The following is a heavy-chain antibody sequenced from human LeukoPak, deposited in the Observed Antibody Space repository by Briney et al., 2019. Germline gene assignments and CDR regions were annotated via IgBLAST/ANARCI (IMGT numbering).Heavy chain of an antibody. Sequence: ASVKVSCKASGYTFTSYYMHWVRQAPGQGLEWMGIINPSGGSTSYAQKFQGRVTTTRDTSTSTVYMELSSLRSEDTAVYYCARETLYDFWSGYYALGYYYYGMDVWGQGTTVTVSS. V-gene: IGHV1-46*01. J-gene: IGHJ6*02. D-gene: IGHD3-3*01. CDR2: INPSGGST. CDR3: ARETLYDFWSGYYALGYYYYGMDV. CDR1: GYTFTSYY.